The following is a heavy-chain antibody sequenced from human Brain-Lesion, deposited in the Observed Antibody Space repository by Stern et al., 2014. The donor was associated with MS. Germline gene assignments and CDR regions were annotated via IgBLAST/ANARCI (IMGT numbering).Heavy chain of an antibody. J-gene: IGHJ6*02. CDR1: GGSISSGGYY. V-gene: IGHV4-61*02. CDR3: ARGRVVPGFQYYATDV. CDR2: IFKSGRT. D-gene: IGHD2-2*01. Sequence: QVQLVQSGPGLVKPSQTLSLSCTVSGGSISSGGYYWSWIRQPAGKGLEWIGRIFKSGRTRYKPSLKSRVPLLIYTAQKQVSLGLNSMTAADTAVYYCARGRVVPGFQYYATDVWGQGTTVIVSS.